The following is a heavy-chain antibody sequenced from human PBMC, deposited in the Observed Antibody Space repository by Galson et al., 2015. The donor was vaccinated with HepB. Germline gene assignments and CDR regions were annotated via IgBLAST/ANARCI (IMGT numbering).Heavy chain of an antibody. CDR3: ASSLDTDYYYYGMDV. J-gene: IGHJ6*02. V-gene: IGHV4-4*07. D-gene: IGHD5-18*01. Sequence: LSLTCTVSGGSISSYYWSWIRQPAGKGLEWIGRIYTSGSTNYNPSLKSRVTMSVDTSKNQFSLKLSSVTAADTAVYYCASSLDTDYYYYGMDVWGQGTTVTVSS. CDR1: GGSISSYY. CDR2: IYTSGST.